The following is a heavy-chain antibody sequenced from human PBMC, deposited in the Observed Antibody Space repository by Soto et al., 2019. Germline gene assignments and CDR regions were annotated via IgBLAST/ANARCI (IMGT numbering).Heavy chain of an antibody. CDR1: GFSFSISP. Sequence: GGSLRLSCAASGFSFSISPMHWVRQAPGKGPEWVALISYDGTNKFYADSVKGRFTISRDNSKSTLYLQVDSLRPEDAAVYYCARDPKTSGGQHWAFNYFDSWGQGTLGTVS. V-gene: IGHV3-30-3*01. CDR2: ISYDGTNK. D-gene: IGHD7-27*01. CDR3: ARDPKTSGGQHWAFNYFDS. J-gene: IGHJ4*02.